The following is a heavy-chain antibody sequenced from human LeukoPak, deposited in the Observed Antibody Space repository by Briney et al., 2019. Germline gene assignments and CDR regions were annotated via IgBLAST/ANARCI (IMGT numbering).Heavy chain of an antibody. D-gene: IGHD2/OR15-2a*01. V-gene: IGHV3-21*01. CDR2: ISNSSSYI. CDR3: ARDFYGLNDY. Sequence: GGSLRLSCAASGFTFSSYSMNWVRQAPGKGLEWVSSISNSSSYIYYADSVRGRFTISRDNAKNSLYLQMNSLRAEDTAVYYCARDFYGLNDYWGQGTLVTVSS. J-gene: IGHJ4*02. CDR1: GFTFSSYS.